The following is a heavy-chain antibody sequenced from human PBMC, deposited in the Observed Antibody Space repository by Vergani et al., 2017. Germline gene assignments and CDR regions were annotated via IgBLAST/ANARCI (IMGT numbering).Heavy chain of an antibody. J-gene: IGHJ4*02. D-gene: IGHD3-22*01. CDR2: ISGSGGST. V-gene: IGHV3-23*01. CDR1: GFTFSSYA. CDR3: AKGPSDYYDSSGYGYYFDY. Sequence: EVQLLESGGGLVQPGGSLRLSCAASGFTFSSYAMSWVRQAPGKGLEWVSAISGSGGSTYYADSGKGRFTISRENSKNTLYLQMNSLRAEDTAVYYCAKGPSDYYDSSGYGYYFDYWGQGTLVTVSS.